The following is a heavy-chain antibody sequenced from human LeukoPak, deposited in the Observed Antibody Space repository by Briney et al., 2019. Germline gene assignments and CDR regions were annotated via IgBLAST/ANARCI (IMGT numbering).Heavy chain of an antibody. J-gene: IGHJ6*04. Sequence: GGSLRLSCAASGFTFSNYAMTWVRQAPGKGLEWVSAISGTGTYTYYADSVRGRFTISRDNAKNSLYLQMNSLRAEDTAVYYCVELGITMIGGVWGKGTTVTISS. CDR1: GFTFSNYA. D-gene: IGHD3-10*02. V-gene: IGHV3-23*01. CDR2: ISGTGTYT. CDR3: VELGITMIGGV.